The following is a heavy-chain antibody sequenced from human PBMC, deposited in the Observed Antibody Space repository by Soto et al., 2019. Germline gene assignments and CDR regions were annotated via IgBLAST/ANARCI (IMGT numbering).Heavy chain of an antibody. V-gene: IGHV3-30-3*01. CDR1: GFTFSSYA. Sequence: GSLRLSCAASGFTFSSYAMHWVRQAPGKGLEWVAVISYDGSNKYYADSVKGRFTISRDNSKNTLYLQMNSLRAEDTAVYYCASSAGEFGYWGQGTLVTVSS. CDR2: ISYDGSNK. J-gene: IGHJ4*02. CDR3: ASSAGEFGY.